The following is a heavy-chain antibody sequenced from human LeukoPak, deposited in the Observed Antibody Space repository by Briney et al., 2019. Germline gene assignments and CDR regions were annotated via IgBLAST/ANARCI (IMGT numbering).Heavy chain of an antibody. CDR1: GGSISSYY. D-gene: IGHD3-22*01. CDR2: IYDSGST. Sequence: SETLSLTCTVSGGSISSYYWSWIRQPPGKGLEWIGNIYDSGSTNYNPSLKSRLTISVDTSKNQCSLKLSSATAADTAVYYCARQSISGSSLSYFDYWGQGTLVNVSS. V-gene: IGHV4-59*01. J-gene: IGHJ4*02. CDR3: ARQSISGSSLSYFDY.